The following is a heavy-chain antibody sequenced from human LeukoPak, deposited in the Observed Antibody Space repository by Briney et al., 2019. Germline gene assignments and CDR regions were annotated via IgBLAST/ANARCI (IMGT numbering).Heavy chain of an antibody. CDR3: ARLSNYNILTGNSWFDS. D-gene: IGHD3-9*01. CDR1: GGSISSYY. V-gene: IGHV4-59*08. CDR2: IYYSGRT. J-gene: IGHJ5*01. Sequence: SETLSLTCTVSGGSISSYYWSWIRQPPGKALEWIGYIYYSGRTNYNPSLKSRVTISVDRSKTQFFLTLSSVAAADTAVYFCARLSNYNILTGNSWFDSWGQGTLVTVSS.